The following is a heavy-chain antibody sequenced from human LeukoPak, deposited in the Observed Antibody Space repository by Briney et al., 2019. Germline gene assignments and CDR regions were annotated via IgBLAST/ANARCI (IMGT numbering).Heavy chain of an antibody. CDR2: IYPKDGST. Sequence: ASVKVSCKASGYTFTSNYIHWVRQAPGQGLEWMGMIYPKDGSTSYAQKFQGRVTVTRDTSTSTVHMELSGLRSEDTAVYYCARDQEGFDYWGQGTLVTVSS. CDR1: GYTFTSNY. J-gene: IGHJ4*02. CDR3: ARDQEGFDY. V-gene: IGHV1-46*01.